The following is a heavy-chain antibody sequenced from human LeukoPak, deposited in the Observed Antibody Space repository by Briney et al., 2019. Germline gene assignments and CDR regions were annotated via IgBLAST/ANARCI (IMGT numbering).Heavy chain of an antibody. CDR3: APEGESGDRDGYFDF. CDR2: IRYDGSLK. D-gene: IGHD2-21*02. J-gene: IGHJ4*02. V-gene: IGHV3-30*02. CDR1: GFSFTNYA. Sequence: PGGSLRLSFAASGFSFTNYAMPWVRQTPGKGLEWVAFIRYDGSLKYYLDSVKGRFTISRDNSKNTLYLQMDSLRAEDTAVYYCAPEGESGDRDGYFDFWGQGTLVTVSS.